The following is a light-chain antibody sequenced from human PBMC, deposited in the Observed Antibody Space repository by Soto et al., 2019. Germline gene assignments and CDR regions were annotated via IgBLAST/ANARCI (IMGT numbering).Light chain of an antibody. CDR2: RAS. J-gene: IGKJ1*01. CDR1: QGVNSN. V-gene: IGKV3-15*01. Sequence: EIVMTQSPATLSMSPGERATLSFRASQGVNSNLAWYQQKPGQSPRLLIYRASTRATGIPARFSGSGSGTDFTLTISRLEPEDFAVYYCQQYGSSGTFGQGTKVDIK. CDR3: QQYGSSGT.